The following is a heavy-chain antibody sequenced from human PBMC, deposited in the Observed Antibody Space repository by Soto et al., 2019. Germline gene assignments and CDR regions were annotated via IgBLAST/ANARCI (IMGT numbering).Heavy chain of an antibody. CDR1: GFTFSSYG. V-gene: IGHV3-30*18. Sequence: QVQLVESGGGVVQPGRSLRLSCAASGFTFSSYGMHWVRQAPGKGLEWVAVISYDGSNKYYADSVKGRFTISRDNSKNSFSLQMNGVGAGDTVVYCCANPPFRFAGRWYSDLGGGGPLVTLSS. D-gene: IGHD3-16*01. J-gene: IGHJ2*01. CDR3: ANPPFRFAGRWYSDL. CDR2: ISYDGSNK.